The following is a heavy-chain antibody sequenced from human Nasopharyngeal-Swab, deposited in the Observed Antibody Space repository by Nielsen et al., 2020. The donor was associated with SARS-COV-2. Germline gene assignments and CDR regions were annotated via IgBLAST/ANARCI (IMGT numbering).Heavy chain of an antibody. D-gene: IGHD3-22*01. J-gene: IGHJ4*02. CDR2: IWYDGSNK. CDR3: ARDFAFSDSSVYYHF. V-gene: IGHV3-33*01. CDR1: GFTFSNYG. Sequence: GGSLRLSCAASGFTFSNYGMHWVRQAPGKGLEWVAVIWYDGSNKYYAASVKGRFTISRDNSTNTLYLQMNSLRAEDTAVYYCARDFAFSDSSVYYHFWGQGTLVTVSS.